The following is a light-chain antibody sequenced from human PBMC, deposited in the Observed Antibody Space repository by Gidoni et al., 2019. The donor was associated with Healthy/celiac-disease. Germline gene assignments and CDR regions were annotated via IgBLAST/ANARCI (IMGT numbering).Light chain of an antibody. CDR2: DVS. Sequence: SALTQPRSVSGSPGQSVTIPCTGTSSDVGGYNYVSWYQQHPGKAPKLMIYDVSKRPSGVPDRFSGSKSGNTASLTISGLQAEDEADYYCCSYAGSFGGGTKLTVL. CDR1: SSDVGGYNY. J-gene: IGLJ2*01. CDR3: CSYAGS. V-gene: IGLV2-11*01.